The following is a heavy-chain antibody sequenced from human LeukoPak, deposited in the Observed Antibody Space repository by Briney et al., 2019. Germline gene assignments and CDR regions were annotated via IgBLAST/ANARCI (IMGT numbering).Heavy chain of an antibody. CDR1: GGSISSYY. J-gene: IGHJ4*02. CDR2: IYYSGST. V-gene: IGHV4-59*01. CDR3: ARGSWGYGSGSQLVDY. Sequence: PSETLSLTCTVSGGSISSYYWSWIRQPPGKGLEWIGYIYYSGSTNYNPSLKSRVTISVDTSKNQFSLKLSSVTAADTAVYYCARGSWGYGSGSQLVDYWGQGTLVTVSS. D-gene: IGHD3-10*01.